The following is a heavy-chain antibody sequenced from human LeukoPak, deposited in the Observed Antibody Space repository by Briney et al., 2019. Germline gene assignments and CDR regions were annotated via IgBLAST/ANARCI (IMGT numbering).Heavy chain of an antibody. Sequence: PSETLSLTCAVYGGSFSGYYWSWIRQPPGKGLEWIGEINHSGSTNYNPSLRSRVTISVDTSKNQFSLKLSSVTAADTAVYYCARGNSSSSPWGYYRDVWGKGTTVTVSS. D-gene: IGHD6-6*01. CDR2: INHSGST. V-gene: IGHV4-34*01. CDR3: ARGNSSSSPWGYYRDV. CDR1: GGSFSGYY. J-gene: IGHJ6*03.